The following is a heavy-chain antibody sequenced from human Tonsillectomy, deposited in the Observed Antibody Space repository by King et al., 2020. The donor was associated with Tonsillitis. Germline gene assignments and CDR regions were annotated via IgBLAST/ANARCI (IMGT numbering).Heavy chain of an antibody. Sequence: VQLVESGGNLVQPGGSLRLSCAASGFTFSSSAMAWVRQAPGKGLEWVSGIGGSGGSTYYADSVKGRFTISRDNSKNTLYLQMNILGAEDTAPYYCAKVVSTAMVYYFDYWGQGTLVTVS. D-gene: IGHD5-18*01. CDR1: GFTFSSSA. CDR3: AKVVSTAMVYYFDY. V-gene: IGHV3-23*04. J-gene: IGHJ4*02. CDR2: IGGSGGST.